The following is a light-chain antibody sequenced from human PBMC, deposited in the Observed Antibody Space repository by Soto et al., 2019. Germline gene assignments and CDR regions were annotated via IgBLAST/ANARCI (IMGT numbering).Light chain of an antibody. CDR2: GAS. J-gene: IGKJ5*01. CDR1: QSVSNNY. CDR3: QQRHMWPIT. Sequence: IGLTHSPGTLSLSPWEIATLSCRASQSVSNNYLAWYQQKPGQAPRLLIYGASNRATGIPDRFSGSGSGTDFTLTISSLEPEDSAVYYCQQRHMWPITFGQATRLEIK. V-gene: IGKV3D-20*02.